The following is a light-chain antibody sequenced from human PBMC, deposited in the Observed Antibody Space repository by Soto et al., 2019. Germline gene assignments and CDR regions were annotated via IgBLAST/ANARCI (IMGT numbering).Light chain of an antibody. V-gene: IGLV2-14*01. CDR1: SSDVGGYNY. Sequence: QSALTQPASVSGSPGQSITISCTGTSSDVGGYNYVSWYQQHPGKAPKLMIYDVSNRPSGVSSRFSGSKSGHTASLTISGLQAEDEADYYCRSYTSSSTLDVFGTGTKLTVL. CDR3: RSYTSSSTLDV. J-gene: IGLJ1*01. CDR2: DVS.